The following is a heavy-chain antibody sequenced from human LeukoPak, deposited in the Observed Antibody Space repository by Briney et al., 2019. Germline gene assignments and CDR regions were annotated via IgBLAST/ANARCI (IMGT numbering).Heavy chain of an antibody. CDR2: IHPRDSDT. D-gene: IGHD2-21*02. J-gene: IGHJ6*02. CDR1: GYSFTSNW. V-gene: IGHV5-51*01. Sequence: GESLKISCKGSGYSFTSNWIGWVRQMPGKGLEWIGIIHPRDSDTKYSPSFQGQVTISVDKSINTAYLQWGSLKVSDTAIYYCAREGLLRGYYSSMDVWGQGTTVTVSS. CDR3: AREGLLRGYYSSMDV.